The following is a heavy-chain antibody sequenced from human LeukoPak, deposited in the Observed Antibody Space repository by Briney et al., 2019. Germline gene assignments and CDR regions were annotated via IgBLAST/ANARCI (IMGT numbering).Heavy chain of an antibody. V-gene: IGHV3-48*03. CDR2: ISGSGSTT. Sequence: GGSLRLSCAASGFTFSNEEMNWVRQAPGKGLEWVSFISGSGSTTYYADSVKGRFTISRDNAKNSLYLQMNSLRVEDTAVYYCARDGPITLVRGVIRIFDYWGQGTLVTVSS. CDR3: ARDGPITLVRGVIRIFDY. D-gene: IGHD3-10*01. J-gene: IGHJ4*02. CDR1: GFTFSNEE.